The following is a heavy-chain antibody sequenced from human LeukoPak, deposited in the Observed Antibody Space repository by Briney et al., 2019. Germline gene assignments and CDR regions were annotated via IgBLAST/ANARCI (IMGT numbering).Heavy chain of an antibody. D-gene: IGHD2-15*01. V-gene: IGHV4-59*01. CDR2: IYYSGST. Sequence: SETLSLTCTVSGGSISSYYWSWIRQPPGKGLEWIGYIYYSGSTNYNPSLKSRVTISVDTSKNQFSLKLSSATAADTAVYYCARGARFCSGGSCYYYYYYMDVWGKGTTVTVSS. J-gene: IGHJ6*03. CDR3: ARGARFCSGGSCYYYYYYMDV. CDR1: GGSISSYY.